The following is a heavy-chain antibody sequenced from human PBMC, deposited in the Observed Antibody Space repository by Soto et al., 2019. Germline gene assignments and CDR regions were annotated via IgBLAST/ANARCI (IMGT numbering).Heavy chain of an antibody. V-gene: IGHV3-23*01. CDR2: ISGSGGST. CDR3: AKSFSSNWYDYFDY. Sequence: GGSLRLSCAASGITFSTYAMSWVRQAPGKGLEWVSAISGSGGSTYYADSVKGRFTNSRDKSKNTLYLQMKSLRAEDTALYYCAKSFSSNWYDYFDYWGQGSLVTVSS. J-gene: IGHJ4*02. CDR1: GITFSTYA. D-gene: IGHD6-13*01.